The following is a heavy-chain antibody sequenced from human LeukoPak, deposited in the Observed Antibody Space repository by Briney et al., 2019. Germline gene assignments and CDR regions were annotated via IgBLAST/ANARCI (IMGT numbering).Heavy chain of an antibody. V-gene: IGHV3-23*01. CDR2: ISGSGGST. D-gene: IGHD3-9*01. Sequence: GGTLRLSCAASGFTFSSYGMSWVRQAPGKGLEWVSAISGSGGSTYYADSVKGRFTISRDNSKNTVYLQMNRQRAEDTAVYYCAKDQRYFDSSFDYWGQGTLVTVSS. CDR3: AKDQRYFDSSFDY. J-gene: IGHJ4*02. CDR1: GFTFSSYG.